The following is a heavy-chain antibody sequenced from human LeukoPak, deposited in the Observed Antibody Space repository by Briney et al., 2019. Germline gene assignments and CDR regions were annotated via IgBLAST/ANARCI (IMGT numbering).Heavy chain of an antibody. Sequence: GGSLRLSCTASGFTFSTYSMNWVRQAPGKGLEWVSSISGSSGFIHYADSVKARFTISRDNSKNTLYLQMNSLRAEDTAVYYCAKPPGIAAAGTVDYWGQGTLVTVSS. CDR1: GFTFSTYS. D-gene: IGHD6-13*01. J-gene: IGHJ4*02. CDR2: ISGSSGFI. V-gene: IGHV3-21*04. CDR3: AKPPGIAAAGTVDY.